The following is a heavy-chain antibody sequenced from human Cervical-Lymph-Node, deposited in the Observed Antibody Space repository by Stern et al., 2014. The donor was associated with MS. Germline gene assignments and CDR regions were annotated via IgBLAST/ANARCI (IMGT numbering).Heavy chain of an antibody. J-gene: IGHJ4*02. V-gene: IGHV3-74*01. CDR3: SKDTYGPEDF. CDR1: GFSIRSYW. D-gene: IGHD3-10*01. CDR2: INRDGTST. Sequence: EVPLGESGGGLVQPGGALTLSCVASGFSIRSYWMHWVRQGPGRGLEWVARINRDGTSTDHALSVRVRFTISRDNARNTLYLQMHSLRAEDAAVYYCSKDTYGPEDFWGQGTSVTVSS.